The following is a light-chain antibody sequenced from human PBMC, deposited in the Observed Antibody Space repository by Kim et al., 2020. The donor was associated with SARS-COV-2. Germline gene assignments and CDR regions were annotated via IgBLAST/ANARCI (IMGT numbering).Light chain of an antibody. V-gene: IGKV1-17*01. J-gene: IGKJ5*01. CDR2: GAS. Sequence: ASVGDRVTITCRASQYIGNDLGLYQQNPGRAPKRLFYGASNLQSGVPSRFSGSGSETEFTLTINSLQPEDFAIYFCLQHRTYPITFGQGTRLEIK. CDR1: QYIGND. CDR3: LQHRTYPIT.